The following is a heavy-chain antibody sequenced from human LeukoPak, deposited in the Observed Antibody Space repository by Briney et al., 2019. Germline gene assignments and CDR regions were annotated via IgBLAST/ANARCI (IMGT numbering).Heavy chain of an antibody. CDR1: GGSISSYY. J-gene: IGHJ3*02. CDR2: IYYSGST. CDR3: ARGLEQWLGPDAFDI. D-gene: IGHD6-19*01. V-gene: IGHV4-59*01. Sequence: SETLSLTCTVSGGSISSYYWSWIRQPPGKGLEWIGYIYYSGSTNYNPSLKSRVTISVDTSKNQFSLKLSSVTAADTAVYYCARGLEQWLGPDAFDIWGQGTMVTVSS.